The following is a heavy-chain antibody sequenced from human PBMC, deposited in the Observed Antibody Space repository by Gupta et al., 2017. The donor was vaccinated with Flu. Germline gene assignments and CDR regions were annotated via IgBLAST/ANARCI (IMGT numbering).Heavy chain of an antibody. CDR1: GFSFRKDG. CDR2: TSDDGSRN. D-gene: IGHD2/OR15-2a*01. V-gene: IGHV3-30*18. J-gene: IGHJ6*02. Sequence: QDQVWGSGGGVVEPGRSLRLCCSGSGFSFRKDGINWVRRAPGKGLEWVAVTSDDGSRNNYVEHERGRLTIHRDNSRNILNIQMDRLRSDDRVVYFCAKYWKGNNTTCGINVWGPGTTVTVSS. CDR3: AKYWKGNNTTCGINV.